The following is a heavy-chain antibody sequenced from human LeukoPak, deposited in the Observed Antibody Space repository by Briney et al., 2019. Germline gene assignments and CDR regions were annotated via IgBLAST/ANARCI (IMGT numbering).Heavy chain of an antibody. CDR1: GYTFTSYD. Sequence: ASVKVSCKASGYTFTSYDLNWVRQAPGQGFEWMGWLNPNSGKTGYAQNFHGRVTITRNTAISTVYMELSSLRSEDTAVYYCARDYGGNSGWFDPWGQGTLVTVSS. CDR3: ARDYGGNSGWFDP. D-gene: IGHD4-23*01. J-gene: IGHJ5*02. V-gene: IGHV1-8*03. CDR2: LNPNSGKT.